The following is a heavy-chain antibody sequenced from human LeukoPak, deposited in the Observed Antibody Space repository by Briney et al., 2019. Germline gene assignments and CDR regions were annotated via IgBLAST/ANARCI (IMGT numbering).Heavy chain of an antibody. V-gene: IGHV3-48*03. D-gene: IGHD7-27*01. CDR3: ARDYVWGSSESDY. Sequence: GGSLRLSCAASGFTFSSYEMNWVRQAPGKGLEWVSYISSSGSTIYYADSVKGRFTISRDNAKNSLFLQMSSLRVEDTAIYYCARDYVWGSSESDYWGQGTLVTVSS. CDR1: GFTFSSYE. J-gene: IGHJ4*02. CDR2: ISSSGSTI.